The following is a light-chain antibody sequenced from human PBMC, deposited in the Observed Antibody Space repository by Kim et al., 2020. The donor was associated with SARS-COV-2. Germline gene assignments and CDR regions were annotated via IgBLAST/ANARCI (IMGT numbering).Light chain of an antibody. V-gene: IGLV1-44*01. Sequence: QSVLTQPPSASGTPGQRVTISCSGSSSNIGSNTVTWYKQLPGTAPKLLIYNDNQRPSGVPDRFSGSKSGTSASLAISGLQSDDEADYYCSAWDDALNGEWVFGGGTQRTVL. CDR2: NDN. CDR1: SSNIGSNT. J-gene: IGLJ3*02. CDR3: SAWDDALNGEWV.